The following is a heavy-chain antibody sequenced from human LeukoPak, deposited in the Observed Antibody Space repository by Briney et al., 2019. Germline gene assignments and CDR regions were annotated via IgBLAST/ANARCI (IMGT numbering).Heavy chain of an antibody. CDR2: IKQDGSEK. CDR3: ARNFLLHYDSSGYYVVTVGPLDY. D-gene: IGHD3-22*01. Sequence: GGSLRLSCAASGFTFSSYWMSWVRQAPGKGLEWVANIKQDGSEKYYVDSVKGRFTISRDNAKNSLYLQMNSLRAEDTAVYYCARNFLLHYDSSGYYVVTVGPLDYWGQGTLVTVSS. CDR1: GFTFSSYW. J-gene: IGHJ4*02. V-gene: IGHV3-7*01.